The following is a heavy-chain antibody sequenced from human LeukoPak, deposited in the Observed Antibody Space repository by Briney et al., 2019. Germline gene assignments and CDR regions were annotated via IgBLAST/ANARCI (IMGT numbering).Heavy chain of an antibody. J-gene: IGHJ6*02. Sequence: PGGSLRLSCGASGFTFRDYWMSWVRQAPGKGLEWVVNIQSDGNEKNYIDSVQGRFTISRDNAKTSLYLQMNSLRAEDTAVYYCARDSAVATYYGVDVWGQGTTVTVSS. V-gene: IGHV3-7*01. CDR3: ARDSAVATYYGVDV. CDR1: GFTFRDYW. CDR2: IQSDGNEK. D-gene: IGHD6-19*01.